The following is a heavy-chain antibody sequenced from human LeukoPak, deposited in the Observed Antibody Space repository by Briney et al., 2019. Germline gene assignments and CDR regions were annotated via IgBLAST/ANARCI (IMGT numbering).Heavy chain of an antibody. J-gene: IGHJ4*02. CDR2: MNPNSGNT. V-gene: IGHV1-8*01. Sequence: ASVKVSCKASGYTFTSYDINWVRQATGQGLEWMGWMNPNSGNTGYAQKFQGRVTMTRNTSISTAYMELSSLRSEDTAVYYCASTPGIAAAGLSLAENDYWGQGTLVTVSS. CDR1: GYTFTSYD. D-gene: IGHD6-13*01. CDR3: ASTPGIAAAGLSLAENDY.